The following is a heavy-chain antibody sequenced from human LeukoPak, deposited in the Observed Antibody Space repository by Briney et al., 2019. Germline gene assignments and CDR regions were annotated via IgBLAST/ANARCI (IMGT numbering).Heavy chain of an antibody. CDR1: GFTFSSYG. CDR2: IWYDGSNK. CDR3: ASSKDYYGLGSYKDY. D-gene: IGHD3-10*01. J-gene: IGHJ4*02. Sequence: PGRSLRLSCAASGFTFSSYGMHWVRQAPGKGLEWVAVIWYDGSNKYYADSVKGRFTISRDNSKNTLYLQMNSLRAEDTAVYYCASSKDYYGLGSYKDYWGQGTLVTVSS. V-gene: IGHV3-33*01.